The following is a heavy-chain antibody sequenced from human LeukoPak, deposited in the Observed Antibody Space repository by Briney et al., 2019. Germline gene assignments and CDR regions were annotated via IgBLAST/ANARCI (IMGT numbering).Heavy chain of an antibody. Sequence: SETLSLTCTVSGGSMSSYYWSWIRQPPGKGLEWIGYIYYSGSTNYNPSLKSRVTISVDTSKNQFSLKLSSVTAADTAVYYCARDDQGSDAFDIWGQGTMVTVSS. CDR3: ARDDQGSDAFDI. CDR1: GGSMSSYY. D-gene: IGHD3-10*01. CDR2: IYYSGST. V-gene: IGHV4-59*01. J-gene: IGHJ3*02.